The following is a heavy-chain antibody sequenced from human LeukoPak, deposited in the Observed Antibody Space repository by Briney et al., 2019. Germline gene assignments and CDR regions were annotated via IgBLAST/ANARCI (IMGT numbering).Heavy chain of an antibody. V-gene: IGHV4-39*07. J-gene: IGHJ5*02. CDR3: ARTTMVRGVPRRGWFDP. Sequence: PSETLSLTCTVSGGSISSSSYYWGWIRQPPGKGLEWIGSIYYSGSTYYNPSLKSRVTISVDTSKNQFSLKLSSVTAADTAVYYCARTTMVRGVPRRGWFDPWGQGTLVTVSS. CDR1: GGSISSSSYY. CDR2: IYYSGST. D-gene: IGHD3-10*01.